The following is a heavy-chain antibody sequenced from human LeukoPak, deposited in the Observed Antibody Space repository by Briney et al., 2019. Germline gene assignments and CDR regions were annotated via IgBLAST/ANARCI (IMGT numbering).Heavy chain of an antibody. V-gene: IGHV4-59*08. Sequence: SETLSLTCTVSGGSISSYYWSWIRQPPGKGLEWIGYIYYSGSTNYNPSLKSRVTISVDTSKNQFSLKLSSVTAADTAVYYCARHGSALHFDYWGHGNPGHRLL. CDR3: ARHGSALHFDY. CDR1: GGSISSYY. CDR2: IYYSGST. J-gene: IGHJ4*02.